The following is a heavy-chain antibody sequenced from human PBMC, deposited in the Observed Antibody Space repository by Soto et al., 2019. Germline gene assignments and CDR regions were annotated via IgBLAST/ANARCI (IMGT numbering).Heavy chain of an antibody. Sequence: GRSLRLSCTASGFTFSGYWMNWVRQAPGKGLEWVDRITQDRSEKHYVDSVKGRFTISRDNAKKSLYLQMNSLSAEDRAVYYCPTDPCLRPAPIRGLGWFDPWGPGILVAVSS. CDR1: GFTFSGYW. J-gene: IGHJ5*02. CDR3: PTDPCLRPAPIRGLGWFDP. D-gene: IGHD2-2*01. V-gene: IGHV3-7*03. CDR2: ITQDRSEK.